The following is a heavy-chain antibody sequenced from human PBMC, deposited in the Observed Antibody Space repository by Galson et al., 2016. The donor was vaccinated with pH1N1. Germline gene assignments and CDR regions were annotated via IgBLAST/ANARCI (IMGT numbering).Heavy chain of an antibody. D-gene: IGHD3-22*01. Sequence: SLRLSCAASGFIVDDNYMTWIRQAPGKGLEWVSVIYGDGRTYYTDSVRCRFTLSRDSSKNTLYLQMNSLRAEDTAVYYCARDRYHDARGYYYYYYGIDVWGQGTTVTVSS. J-gene: IGHJ6*02. CDR3: ARDRYHDARGYYYYYYGIDV. V-gene: IGHV3-53*01. CDR1: GFIVDDNY. CDR2: IYGDGRT.